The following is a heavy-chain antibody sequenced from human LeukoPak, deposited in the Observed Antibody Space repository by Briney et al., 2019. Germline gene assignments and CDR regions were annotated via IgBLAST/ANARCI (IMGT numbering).Heavy chain of an antibody. Sequence: SETLSLTCTVSGGSISSYYWSWIRQPPGKGLEWIGYIYYSGSTNYNPSLKSRVTISVDTSKNQFSLKLTSVTAADTAVYYCAREGGGFDYWGQGTLVTVSS. CDR3: AREGGGFDY. J-gene: IGHJ4*02. V-gene: IGHV4-59*12. CDR1: GGSISSYY. D-gene: IGHD3-16*01. CDR2: IYYSGST.